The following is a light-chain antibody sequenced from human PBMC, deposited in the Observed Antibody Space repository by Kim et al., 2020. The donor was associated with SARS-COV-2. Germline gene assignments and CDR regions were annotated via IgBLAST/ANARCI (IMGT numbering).Light chain of an antibody. Sequence: ALGQTARISCGGNNIGSKNVHWYQQKPGQAPVLVIYRDSNRPSGIPERFSGSNSGNTATLTISRARAGDEADYYCQVWDSSTGKVFGGGTQLTVL. J-gene: IGLJ2*01. CDR1: NIGSKN. CDR2: RDS. CDR3: QVWDSSTGKV. V-gene: IGLV3-9*01.